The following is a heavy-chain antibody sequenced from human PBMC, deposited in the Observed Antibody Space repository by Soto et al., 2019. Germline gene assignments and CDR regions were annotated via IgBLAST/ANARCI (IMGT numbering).Heavy chain of an antibody. D-gene: IGHD3-16*01. CDR1: GFTFSSYA. CDR2: ISGSGGST. Sequence: EVQLLESGGGLVQPGGSLRLSCAASGFTFSSYAMSWVRQAPGKGLEWVSAISGSGGSTYYADSVKGRFTISRDNSKXXXXXXXXXXXXXXXXXXXXXXXXXXXXXXSLGFDYWGQGTLVTVSS. J-gene: IGHJ4*02. CDR3: XXXXXXXXXXSLGFDY. V-gene: IGHV3-23*01.